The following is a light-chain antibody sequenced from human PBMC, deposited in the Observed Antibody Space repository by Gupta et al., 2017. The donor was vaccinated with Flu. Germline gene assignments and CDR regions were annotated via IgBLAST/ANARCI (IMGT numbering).Light chain of an antibody. CDR3: QAWDSSTVV. V-gene: IGLV3-1*01. CDR1: KLGDKY. CDR2: QDS. Sequence: SYELTQPPSVSVSPGQTASITCSGDKLGDKYACWYQQKPGQSPVRVSYQDSKRPSGIPERFSGSNSGNTATLTISGTQAMDEADYYCQAWDSSTVVFGGGTKLTV. J-gene: IGLJ2*01.